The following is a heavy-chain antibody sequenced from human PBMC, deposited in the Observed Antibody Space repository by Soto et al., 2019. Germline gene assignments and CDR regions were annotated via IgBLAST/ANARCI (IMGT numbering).Heavy chain of an antibody. Sequence: QVQLVQSGAEVKKPGASVKVSCKASGYTFTSYGISWVRQAPGQGLEWMGWISAYNGNTNYAQKLQGRVTMPTDTSTSTAYMELRSLRSDDTAVYYCARDRRGTMVRGTPSDPWGQGTLVTVSS. V-gene: IGHV1-18*01. CDR3: ARDRRGTMVRGTPSDP. CDR1: GYTFTSYG. D-gene: IGHD3-10*01. J-gene: IGHJ5*02. CDR2: ISAYNGNT.